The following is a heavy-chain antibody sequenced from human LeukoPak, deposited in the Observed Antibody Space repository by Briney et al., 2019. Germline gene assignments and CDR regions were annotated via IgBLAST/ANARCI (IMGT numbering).Heavy chain of an antibody. V-gene: IGHV3-7*03. CDR1: GFSFSSYW. J-gene: IGHJ1*01. Sequence: GGSLRLSCAASGFSFSSYWMSWVRQAPGKGLEWVANIKQDGSEKYYVDSVKGRFTISRDNAKNSLYLQMNSLRAEDTAVYYCARGSPARVLVLWGGYFQHWGQGTLVTVSS. CDR2: IKQDGSEK. CDR3: ARGSPARVLVLWGGYFQH. D-gene: IGHD3-10*01.